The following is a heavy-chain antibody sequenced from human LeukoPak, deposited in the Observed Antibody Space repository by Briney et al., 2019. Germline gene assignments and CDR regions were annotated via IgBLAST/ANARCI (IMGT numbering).Heavy chain of an antibody. CDR2: IYTSGST. V-gene: IGHV4-61*02. D-gene: IGHD3-22*01. J-gene: IGHJ4*02. CDR1: GGSISSGSYY. CDR3: ARDGDSSGYFDY. Sequence: SQTLSLTCTVSGGSISSGSYYWSWIRQPAGKGLEWIGRIYTSGSTNYNPSLNSRVTMSVDTSKNQFSLKLDSVTAADTAVYYCARDGDSSGYFDYWGQGTLVTVSS.